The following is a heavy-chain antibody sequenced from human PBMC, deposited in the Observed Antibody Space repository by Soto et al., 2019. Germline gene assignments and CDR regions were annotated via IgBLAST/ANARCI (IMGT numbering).Heavy chain of an antibody. CDR2: IRSKANSYAT. D-gene: IGHD6-13*01. Sequence: GGSLRLSCAASGFTFSCSAMHWVRQASGKGLEWVGRIRSKANSYATAYAASVKGRFTISRDDSKNTAYLQMNSLKTEDTAVYYCTRQDSSPIWGQGTLVTVSS. V-gene: IGHV3-73*01. J-gene: IGHJ4*02. CDR1: GFTFSCSA. CDR3: TRQDSSPI.